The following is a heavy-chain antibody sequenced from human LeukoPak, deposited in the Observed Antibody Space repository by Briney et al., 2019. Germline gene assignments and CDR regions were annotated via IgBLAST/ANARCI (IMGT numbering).Heavy chain of an antibody. Sequence: ASVKVSCKASGGTFSSYTISWVRQAPGQGLEWMGRIIPILGIANYAQKFQGRVTITADKSTSTAYMELSSLRSEDTAVYYCARELFSDGSGRYYNWLLDYWGQGTLVTVSS. CDR3: ARELFSDGSGRYYNWLLDY. J-gene: IGHJ4*02. CDR1: GGTFSSYT. CDR2: IIPILGIA. V-gene: IGHV1-69*04. D-gene: IGHD3-10*01.